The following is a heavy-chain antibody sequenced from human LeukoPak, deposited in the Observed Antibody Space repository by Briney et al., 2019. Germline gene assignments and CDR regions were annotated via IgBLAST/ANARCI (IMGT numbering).Heavy chain of an antibody. CDR2: IYYSGST. V-gene: IGHV4-39*01. Sequence: PSETLSLTCTVSGGSISSSSYCWGWIRQPPGKGLEWIGSIYYSGSTYYNPSLKSRVTISVDTSKNQFSLKLSSVTAADTAVYYCARHLQGNCCDTWGQGTLVTVSS. J-gene: IGHJ5*02. D-gene: IGHD1-1*01. CDR3: ARHLQGNCCDT. CDR1: GGSISSSSYC.